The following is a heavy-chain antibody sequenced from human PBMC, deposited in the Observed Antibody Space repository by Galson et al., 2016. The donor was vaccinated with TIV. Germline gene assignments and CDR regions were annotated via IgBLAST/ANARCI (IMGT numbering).Heavy chain of an antibody. V-gene: IGHV3-66*02. CDR1: GFLVSNNY. CDR3: ARERRFCGNNCYLHYYYGMDV. CDR2: IYNDGAT. D-gene: IGHD4-23*01. J-gene: IGHJ6*02. Sequence: SLRLSCAPSGFLVSNNYMTWVRQAPGKGLEWVSIIYNDGATYYADSVRGRFIISRDNSKNTLYLQMNSLRPDDTAVYFCARERRFCGNNCYLHYYYGMDVWGHGTTVTVS.